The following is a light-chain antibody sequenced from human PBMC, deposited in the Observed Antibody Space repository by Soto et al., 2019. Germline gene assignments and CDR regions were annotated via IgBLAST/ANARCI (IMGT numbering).Light chain of an antibody. CDR2: SNN. J-gene: IGLJ1*01. V-gene: IGLV1-44*01. CDR3: SSYAGNNIYV. Sequence: QSVLTQAPSASGTPGQRVTISCSGSSSNIGTNTVNWYQQLPGTAPKLLIYSNNQRPSGVPDRFSGSKSGNTASLTVSGLQDEDEGYYHCSSYAGNNIYVFGTGTKVTVL. CDR1: SSNIGTNT.